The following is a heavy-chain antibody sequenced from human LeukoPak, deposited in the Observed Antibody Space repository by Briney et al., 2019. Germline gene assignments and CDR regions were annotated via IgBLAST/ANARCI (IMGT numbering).Heavy chain of an antibody. J-gene: IGHJ4*02. D-gene: IGHD1-26*01. CDR3: ARNAQLSGTFAGPGY. V-gene: IGHV1-2*02. CDR1: GYTFTGYY. CDR2: INPYSGGT. Sequence: GASVKVSCKASGYTFTGYYMHWVRQAPGQGLEWMGWINPYSGGTNYAQKFQGRVTMTRDTSITTAYMELSRLRSDDTAVDYCARNAQLSGTFAGPGYWGQGTQVTVSS.